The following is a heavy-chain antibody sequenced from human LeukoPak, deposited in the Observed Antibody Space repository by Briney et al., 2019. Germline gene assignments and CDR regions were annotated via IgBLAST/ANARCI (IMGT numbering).Heavy chain of an antibody. D-gene: IGHD5-12*01. CDR1: GYTFTGYY. CDR2: FNPRSGGT. Sequence: ASVKVSCKASGYTFTGYYLHWVRQAPGQGLEWMGRFNPRSGGTNYAQKFQDRVTMTRDTSITTAYMELSRLRSDDTAVYYCARSTDIVATSGAGYWGQGTLVTVSS. J-gene: IGHJ4*02. V-gene: IGHV1-2*06. CDR3: ARSTDIVATSGAGY.